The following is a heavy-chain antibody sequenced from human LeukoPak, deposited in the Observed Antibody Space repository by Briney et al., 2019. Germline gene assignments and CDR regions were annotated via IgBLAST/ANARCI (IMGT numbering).Heavy chain of an antibody. D-gene: IGHD1-20*01. CDR1: GGSISSGSYY. CDR2: IYTSGST. Sequence: SETLSLTCTVSGGSISSGSYYWSWIRQPAGKGLEWIGRIYTSGSTNYNPSLKSRVTISVDTSKNQFSLKLSSVTAADTAVYYCARVLTDLYYFDYWGQGTLVTVSS. V-gene: IGHV4-61*02. J-gene: IGHJ4*02. CDR3: ARVLTDLYYFDY.